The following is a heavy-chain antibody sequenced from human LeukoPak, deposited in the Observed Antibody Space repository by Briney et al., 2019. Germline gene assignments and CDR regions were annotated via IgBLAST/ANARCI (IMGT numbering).Heavy chain of an antibody. J-gene: IGHJ6*02. CDR2: ISPSGTTI. D-gene: IGHD2-15*01. CDR3: ARDSGGQYGMDV. V-gene: IGHV3-48*03. CDR1: GFTFSSYE. Sequence: GGSLRLSCTASGFTFSSYEMDWVRQAPGKGPEWVSYISPSGTTIYDADSVKGRFTISRDNARNSLYLQMNSLTAEDTAVYYCARDSGGQYGMDVWGQGTTVTVSS.